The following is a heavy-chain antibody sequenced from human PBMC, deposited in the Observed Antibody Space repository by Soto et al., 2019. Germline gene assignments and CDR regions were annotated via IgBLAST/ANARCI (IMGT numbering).Heavy chain of an antibody. Sequence: GGALRLSCAAFGLSFSSYTMNWVPQAPGKGLQWVSSITNRGTHTYSADSVKGRFTISRDNDKNSLYLQMNNLRAEDTAIYFCARAHEVAWFDSWGLGTLVTVSS. CDR3: ARAHEVAWFDS. CDR2: ITNRGTHT. CDR1: GLSFSSYT. D-gene: IGHD2-15*01. J-gene: IGHJ5*01. V-gene: IGHV3-21*01.